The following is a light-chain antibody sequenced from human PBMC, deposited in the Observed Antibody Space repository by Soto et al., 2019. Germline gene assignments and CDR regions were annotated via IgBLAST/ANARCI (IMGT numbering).Light chain of an antibody. CDR1: SSDVGGYNY. J-gene: IGLJ1*01. Sequence: QSALTQPRSVSGSPGQSVTISCTGTSSDVGGYNYVSWYQHHPGKAPKLMIYDVSKRPSGVPDRFSGSKSGNTASLTISGLQAADVADYYCCSYAGSYTLYLFGTGTKVTVL. CDR2: DVS. CDR3: CSYAGSYTLYL. V-gene: IGLV2-11*01.